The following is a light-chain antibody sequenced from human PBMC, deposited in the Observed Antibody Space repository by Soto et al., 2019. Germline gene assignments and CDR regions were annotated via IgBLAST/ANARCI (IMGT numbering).Light chain of an antibody. CDR3: HQYGSSPRT. CDR2: GAS. CDR1: QSVSSSY. J-gene: IGKJ1*01. Sequence: EIVLTQSPGTLSLSPGERDTLSCRASQSVSSSYLAWYQQKPGQAPRLLIYGASSRATGIPDRFSDSGSGTDFTLTIIRLEPEDFAVYYCHQYGSSPRTLGQGTKVDIK. V-gene: IGKV3-20*01.